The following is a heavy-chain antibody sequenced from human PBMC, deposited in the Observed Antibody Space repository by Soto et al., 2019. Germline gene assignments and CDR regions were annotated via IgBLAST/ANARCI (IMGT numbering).Heavy chain of an antibody. D-gene: IGHD3-10*01. CDR3: ARDLWFEEISAGYYYYAMDV. J-gene: IGHJ6*02. CDR1: GDSISNLDYF. CDR2: IYKSATT. V-gene: IGHV4-30-4*01. Sequence: SLTFSVSGDSISNLDYFWAWIRQPPGQALEYIGYIYKSATTYYNPSLKSRVTISVDTSKSQLSLKLSSVTAADTAVYYCARDLWFEEISAGYYYYAMDVWGQGTTATVSS.